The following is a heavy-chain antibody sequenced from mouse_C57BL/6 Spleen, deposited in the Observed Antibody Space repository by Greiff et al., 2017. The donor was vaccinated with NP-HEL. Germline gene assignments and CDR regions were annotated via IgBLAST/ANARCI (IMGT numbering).Heavy chain of an antibody. CDR1: GFTFSNYW. J-gene: IGHJ1*03. D-gene: IGHD4-1*01. CDR3: TGGTGTSWYFDV. V-gene: IGHV6-3*01. CDR2: IRLKSDNYAT. Sequence: DVKLQESGGGLVQPGGSMKLSCVASGFTFSNYWMNWVRQSPEKGLEWVAQIRLKSDNYATHYAESVKGRFTISRDDSKSSVYLQMNNLRAEDTGIYYCTGGTGTSWYFDVWGTGTTVTVSS.